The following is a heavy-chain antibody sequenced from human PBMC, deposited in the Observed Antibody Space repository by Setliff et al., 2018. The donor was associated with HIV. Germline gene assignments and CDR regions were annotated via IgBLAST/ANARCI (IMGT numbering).Heavy chain of an antibody. Sequence: SETLSLTCSVSGDSINNNNYYWGWIRQPPGKGLEWIASVFYTGSTYYRPSLKSRVTLSVELSKNHFSLELTSVTAADTAVYYCARQSYYVTGSFYTDVFDLWGQGTVVTVAS. CDR3: ARQSYYVTGSFYTDVFDL. CDR2: VFYTGST. V-gene: IGHV4-39*01. D-gene: IGHD3-10*01. CDR1: GDSINNNNYY. J-gene: IGHJ3*01.